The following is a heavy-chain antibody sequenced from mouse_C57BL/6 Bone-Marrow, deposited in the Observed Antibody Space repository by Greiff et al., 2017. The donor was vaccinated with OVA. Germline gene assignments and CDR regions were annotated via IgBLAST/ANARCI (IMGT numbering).Heavy chain of an antibody. CDR2: IDPSDSYT. Sequence: QVQLQQPGAELVMPGASVKLSCKASGYTFTSYWMHWVKQRPGQGLEWIGEIDPSDSYTNYNQKFKGKSTLTVDKSSSTAYMQLSILTSEYSAVYYCARDGYYNFDYWGQGTTLTVSS. D-gene: IGHD2-3*01. CDR1: GYTFTSYW. V-gene: IGHV1-69*01. CDR3: ARDGYYNFDY. J-gene: IGHJ2*01.